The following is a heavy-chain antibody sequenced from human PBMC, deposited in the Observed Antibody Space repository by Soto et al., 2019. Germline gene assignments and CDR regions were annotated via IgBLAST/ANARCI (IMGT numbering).Heavy chain of an antibody. CDR2: IKYDGSDE. J-gene: IGHJ4*02. CDR3: VRGGGTFDL. CDR1: GFSFSSLW. D-gene: IGHD2-15*01. V-gene: IGHV3-7*04. Sequence: EVQLVESGGGLVQPGGSLRLSCAASGFSFSSLWMSWVRQAPGRGLGWVANIKYDGSDERYVDSVKGRFTISRDNAKNSLFLQMDSLRGEDTAVYYCVRGGGTFDLWGQGTLVTVSS.